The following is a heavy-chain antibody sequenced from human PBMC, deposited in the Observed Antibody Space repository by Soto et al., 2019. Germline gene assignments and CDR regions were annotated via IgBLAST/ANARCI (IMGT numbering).Heavy chain of an antibody. D-gene: IGHD4-17*01. V-gene: IGHV3-23*01. Sequence: RLSCVASGFTFNKYAMTWVRHAAGKGLEWVSSISGSSSTTYYADSVKGRFTISRDNSKNTIFLHMNSLRVEDTALYYCVPTRYDYGDDAVGYWGQGTLVTVSS. J-gene: IGHJ4*01. CDR2: ISGSSSTT. CDR1: GFTFNKYA. CDR3: VPTRYDYGDDAVGY.